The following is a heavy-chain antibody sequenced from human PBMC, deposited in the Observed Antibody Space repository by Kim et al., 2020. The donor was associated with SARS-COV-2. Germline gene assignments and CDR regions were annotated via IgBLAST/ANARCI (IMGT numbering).Heavy chain of an antibody. Sequence: FTISRDNTKNTLYLQMNSLRAEDTAVYYCAKDGLQRIVVVPAASEDAFDIWGQGTMVTVSS. V-gene: IGHV3-23*01. D-gene: IGHD2-2*01. J-gene: IGHJ3*02. CDR3: AKDGLQRIVVVPAASEDAFDI.